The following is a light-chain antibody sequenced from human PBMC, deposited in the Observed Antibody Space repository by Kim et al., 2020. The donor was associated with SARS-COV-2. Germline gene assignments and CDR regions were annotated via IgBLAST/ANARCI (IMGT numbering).Light chain of an antibody. CDR1: SSAIGGYDY. CDR2: EIN. Sequence: GQSVTISCTGASSAIGGYDYVSWYQQYPGKAPKLMIYEINQRPSGVPDRFSGSKSGNTASLTVSGLQPEDEADYYCNSYAGSNSLVFGGGTQLTVL. J-gene: IGLJ3*02. CDR3: NSYAGSNSLV. V-gene: IGLV2-8*01.